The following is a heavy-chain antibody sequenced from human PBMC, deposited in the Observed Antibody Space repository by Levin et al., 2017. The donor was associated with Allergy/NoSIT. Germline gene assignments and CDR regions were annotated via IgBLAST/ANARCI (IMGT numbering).Heavy chain of an antibody. Sequence: GESLKISCSASGFTFNKYDMSWIRQSPGKGLEWVSAIRDNGRRTFYADTVMGRFTISRDNSKNTVSLQMNSLRVDDTAVYYCVPGIAATGSPTDYWGQGTLVTVSS. CDR1: GFTFNKYD. D-gene: IGHD6-13*01. CDR3: VPGIAATGSPTDY. V-gene: IGHV3-23*01. J-gene: IGHJ4*02. CDR2: IRDNGRRT.